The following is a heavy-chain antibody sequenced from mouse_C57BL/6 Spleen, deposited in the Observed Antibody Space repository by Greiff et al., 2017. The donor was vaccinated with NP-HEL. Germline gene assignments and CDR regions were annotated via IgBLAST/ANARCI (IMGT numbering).Heavy chain of an antibody. J-gene: IGHJ4*01. CDR1: GYTFTSYW. CDR3: TKERYAMDY. V-gene: IGHV1-64*01. Sequence: HLQQPGAELVKPGASVKLSCKASGYTFTSYWMHWVKQRPGQGLEWIGMIHPNSGSTNYNENGMSKATLTVDKSSRTAYMPLSSLTSKNSAVYYSTKERYAMDYWGQGTSVTVSS. CDR2: IHPNSGST.